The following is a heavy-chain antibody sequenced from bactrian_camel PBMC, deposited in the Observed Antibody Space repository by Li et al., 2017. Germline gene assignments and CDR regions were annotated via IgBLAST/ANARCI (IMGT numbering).Heavy chain of an antibody. CDR1: GRNFSDHC. V-gene: IGHV3S1*01. Sequence: HVQLVESGGGSVQAGGSLTLSCAASGRNFSDHCMDWLRQTPGNKREAVAAIYTGSNGNNRGYYSDSARGRFTISRDSAKNTLYLHMNNLKPEDTAMYHCAASGGQSGRWCYEFPVNWVSWLYNWGQGTQVTVS. CDR2: IYTGSNGNNRG. J-gene: IGHJ4*01. CDR3: AASGGQSGRWCYEFPVNWVSWLYN. D-gene: IGHD3*01.